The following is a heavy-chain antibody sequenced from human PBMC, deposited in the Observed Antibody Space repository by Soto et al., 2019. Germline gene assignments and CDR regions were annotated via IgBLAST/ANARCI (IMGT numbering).Heavy chain of an antibody. J-gene: IGHJ4*02. CDR1: GYTFTNYA. CDR3: VRDGAVAGNINFDF. CDR2: INAGDGNT. V-gene: IGHV1-3*01. Sequence: QVQLVQSGAEVKRPGASVKVSCKASGYTFTNYAVHWVRQAPGQRLEWMGWINAGDGNTKYSRNFQGRVTITRDTSASTAYMELSSLRSEDTVVYDCVRDGAVAGNINFDFWGQGTLVTVSS. D-gene: IGHD6-19*01.